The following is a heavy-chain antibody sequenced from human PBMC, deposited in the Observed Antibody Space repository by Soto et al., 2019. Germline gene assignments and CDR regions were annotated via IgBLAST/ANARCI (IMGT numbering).Heavy chain of an antibody. J-gene: IGHJ6*03. Sequence: EVQLVESGGGSVQPGGSLRLSCTASGFTCSSYWMTWVRQAPGKGLEWVANIKHDGSEKYYVDSMKGRFTISRDNAKNSLYLQMNGLGAEDTAVYYWARGHYDGLGSYVPVNDMDVWGKGTTVTVSS. CDR1: GFTCSSYW. V-gene: IGHV3-7*01. CDR3: ARGHYDGLGSYVPVNDMDV. CDR2: IKHDGSEK. D-gene: IGHD3-10*01.